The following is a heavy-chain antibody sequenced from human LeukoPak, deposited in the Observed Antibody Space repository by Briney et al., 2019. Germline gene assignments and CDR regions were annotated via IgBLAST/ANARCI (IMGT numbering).Heavy chain of an antibody. Sequence: AGGSLRLSCAASGFTFSSYEMNWVRQAPGKGLEWVSYISSSGSTIFYADSVKGRFTISRDNSKKTLYLQLNSLRAEDTAVYYCAKIGRSYDFWTGYYEEEVDYMDVWGKGTTVTVSS. D-gene: IGHD3-3*01. V-gene: IGHV3-48*03. CDR3: AKIGRSYDFWTGYYEEEVDYMDV. CDR1: GFTFSSYE. CDR2: ISSSGSTI. J-gene: IGHJ6*03.